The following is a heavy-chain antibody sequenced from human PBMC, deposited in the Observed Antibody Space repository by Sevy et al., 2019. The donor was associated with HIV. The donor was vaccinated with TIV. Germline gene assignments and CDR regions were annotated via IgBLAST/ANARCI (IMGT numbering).Heavy chain of an antibody. D-gene: IGHD3-22*01. V-gene: IGHV3-48*02. CDR2: ISRSSTV. Sequence: GGSLRLSCKVSGFTFSTYAFHWVRQAPGKGLEWVSSISRSSTVYYADSVRGRFTISRDNVKNSLFLEMNSLRDEDTAVYYCASEAYYYDSREENWFDPWGQGTLVTVSS. CDR1: GFTFSTYA. CDR3: ASEAYYYDSREENWFDP. J-gene: IGHJ5*02.